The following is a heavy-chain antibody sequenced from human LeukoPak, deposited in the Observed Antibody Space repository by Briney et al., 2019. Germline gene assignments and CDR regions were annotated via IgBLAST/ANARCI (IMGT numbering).Heavy chain of an antibody. Sequence: SVKVSCKASGGTFSSYAISWVRQAPGQGLEWMGGIIPIFGTANYAQKFQGRVTITTDESTSTAYMELSSLRSEDTAVYYCARFDVYYYYNMDVWGKGTTVTVSS. CDR1: GGTFSSYA. V-gene: IGHV1-69*05. CDR2: IIPIFGTA. D-gene: IGHD3-10*01. J-gene: IGHJ6*03. CDR3: ARFDVYYYYNMDV.